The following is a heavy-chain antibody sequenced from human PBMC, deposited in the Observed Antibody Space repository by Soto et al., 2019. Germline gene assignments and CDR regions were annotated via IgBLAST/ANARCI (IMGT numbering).Heavy chain of an antibody. CDR3: ARDLRLAYYDFWSGTWTLLDY. J-gene: IGHJ4*02. V-gene: IGHV1-46*01. CDR1: GYTFTSYY. D-gene: IGHD3-3*01. Sequence: ASVKVSCKASGYTFTSYYMHWVRQAPGQGLEWMGIINPSGGSTSYAQKFQGRVTMTRDTSTSTVYMELSSLRSEDTAVYYCARDLRLAYYDFWSGTWTLLDYWGQGTLVTVSS. CDR2: INPSGGST.